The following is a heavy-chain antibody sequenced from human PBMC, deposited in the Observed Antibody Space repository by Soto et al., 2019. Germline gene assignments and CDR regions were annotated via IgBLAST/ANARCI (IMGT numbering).Heavy chain of an antibody. J-gene: IGHJ4*02. Sequence: EVQLVESGGGLVQPGGPLGLPFAPSGSPAVRNTMTWAARAPGKGLEWVSVIYSGGSTYYADSVKGRFTISRDNSKNTLYLQMNSLRAEDTAVYYCARDLPLDYWGQGTLVTVSS. CDR2: IYSGGST. V-gene: IGHV3-66*01. CDR3: ARDLPLDY. CDR1: GSPAVRNT.